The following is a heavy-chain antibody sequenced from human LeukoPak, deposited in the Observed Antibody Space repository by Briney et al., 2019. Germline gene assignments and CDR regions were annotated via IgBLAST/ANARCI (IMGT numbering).Heavy chain of an antibody. Sequence: ASVKVPCKASGGTFSSYAISWVRQAPGQGLEWMGRIIPILGIANYAQKFQGRVTITADKSTSTAYMELSSLRSEDTAVYYCARDRPDYYYGMDVWGQGTTVTVSS. CDR1: GGTFSSYA. CDR3: ARDRPDYYYGMDV. CDR2: IIPILGIA. V-gene: IGHV1-69*04. J-gene: IGHJ6*02.